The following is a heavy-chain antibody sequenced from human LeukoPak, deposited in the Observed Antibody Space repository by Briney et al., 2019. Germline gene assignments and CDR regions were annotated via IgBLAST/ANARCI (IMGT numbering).Heavy chain of an antibody. CDR2: IKSDGSSS. Sequence: GGSLRLSCAASGFTFSSYFWMHWVCQAPGKGLVWVSRIKSDGSSSTYADSVKGRFTISRDNAKNSLYLQMNTLRAEDTAVYYCVRDLDLGGYSSFEYWGQGTLVTVSS. CDR3: VRDLDLGGYSSFEY. J-gene: IGHJ4*02. CDR1: GFTFSSYFW. V-gene: IGHV3-74*01. D-gene: IGHD4-23*01.